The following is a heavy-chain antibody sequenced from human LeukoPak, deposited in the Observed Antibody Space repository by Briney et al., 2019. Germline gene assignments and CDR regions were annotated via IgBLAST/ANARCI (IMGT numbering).Heavy chain of an antibody. CDR2: INPNSGGT. Sequence: ASVKVSCKASGYTFTGYYMHWVRQAPGQGLEWMGWINPNSGGTNYAQKFQGRVTMTRDTSISTAYMELSRLRSDDTAVYYCARDLVGGRSGYYDFWSGYWYNRFDPWGQGTLVTVSS. V-gene: IGHV1-2*02. CDR1: GYTFTGYY. CDR3: ARDLVGGRSGYYDFWSGYWYNRFDP. J-gene: IGHJ5*02. D-gene: IGHD3-3*01.